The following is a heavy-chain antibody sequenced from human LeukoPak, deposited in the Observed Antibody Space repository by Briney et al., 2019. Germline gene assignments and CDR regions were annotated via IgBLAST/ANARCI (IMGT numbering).Heavy chain of an antibody. CDR3: ARHDYDILTGYGPLDY. Sequence: SETLSLTCTVSGGSISSYYWSWIRQPPGKGLEWIGYIYYSGSTNYKPSLKSRVTISVDTSKNQFSLKLSSVTAADTAVYYCARHDYDILTGYGPLDYWGQGTLVTVSS. V-gene: IGHV4-59*08. CDR1: GGSISSYY. CDR2: IYYSGST. D-gene: IGHD3-9*01. J-gene: IGHJ4*02.